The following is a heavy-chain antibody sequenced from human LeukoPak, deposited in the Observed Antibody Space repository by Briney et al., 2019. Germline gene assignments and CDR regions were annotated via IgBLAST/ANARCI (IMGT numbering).Heavy chain of an antibody. CDR3: ARDVSGSYYWTPRHEFDY. Sequence: PSETLSLTCTVSGYSISSGYYWGWIRQPPGKGLEWIGSIYHSGSTYYNPSLKSRVTISVDTSKNQFSLKLSSVTAADTAVYYCARDVSGSYYWTPRHEFDYWGQGTLVTVSS. CDR2: IYHSGST. CDR1: GYSISSGYY. V-gene: IGHV4-38-2*02. J-gene: IGHJ4*02. D-gene: IGHD1-26*01.